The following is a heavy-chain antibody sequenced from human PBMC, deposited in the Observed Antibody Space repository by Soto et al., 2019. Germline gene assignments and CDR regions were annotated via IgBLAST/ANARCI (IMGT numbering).Heavy chain of an antibody. Sequence: QVQLQESGPGLVKPSETLSLTCTVSGGSISTYYWIWIRQPPGKGLEWIGFIYYTGSTNYNPSLRSRVNLSLTTPKNQFSLKLSSVTAADTAVYSCARASSCAYDSCAFDPWGQGTLVTVSS. CDR1: GGSISTYY. V-gene: IGHV4-59*01. J-gene: IGHJ5*02. CDR3: ARASSCAYDSCAFDP. CDR2: IYYTGST. D-gene: IGHD3-16*01.